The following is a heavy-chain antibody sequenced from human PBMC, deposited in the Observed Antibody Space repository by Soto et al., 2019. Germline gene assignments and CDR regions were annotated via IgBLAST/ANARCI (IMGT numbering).Heavy chain of an antibody. V-gene: IGHV3-30-3*01. CDR3: ATEAMGYSSSTSRPWYYGVDV. D-gene: IGHD2-2*01. CDR1: GFTFSSYA. Sequence: GGSLRLSCAASGFTFSSYAMHWVRQAPGKGLEWVAVISYDGSNKYYADSVKGRFTISRDNSKNTLYLQTNSLRAEDTAVYYCATEAMGYSSSTSRPWYYGVDVWGQGTTVSAS. J-gene: IGHJ6*02. CDR2: ISYDGSNK.